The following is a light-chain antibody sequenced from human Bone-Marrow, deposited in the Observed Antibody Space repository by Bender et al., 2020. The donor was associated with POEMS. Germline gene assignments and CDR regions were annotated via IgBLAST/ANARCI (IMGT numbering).Light chain of an antibody. V-gene: IGLV2-14*03. Sequence: QPALTQPASVSGSPGQSITISCSGTSSDIGDSDYVCWYQQHPGKAPKLLIHDVNSRPSGVSDRFSGSKSGTSASLAISGLQSEDEADYYCAAWEDSLNGWVFGGGTKLTVL. CDR1: SSDIGDSDY. CDR3: AAWEDSLNGWV. J-gene: IGLJ3*02. CDR2: DVN.